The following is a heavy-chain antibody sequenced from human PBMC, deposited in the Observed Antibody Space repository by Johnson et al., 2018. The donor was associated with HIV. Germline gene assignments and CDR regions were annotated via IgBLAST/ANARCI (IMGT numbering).Heavy chain of an antibody. V-gene: IGHV3-9*01. Sequence: VQLVESGGGLVQPGRSLRLSCAASGFTFDDYAMHWVRQAPGKGLEWVSGISWNSGSIGYADSVKGRFTISRDNAKNSLYLQMNSLRAEDTALYYCAKGGSDSGSYYSFDIWGQGTMVTVSS. J-gene: IGHJ3*02. CDR2: ISWNSGSI. CDR3: AKGGSDSGSYYSFDI. D-gene: IGHD1-26*01. CDR1: GFTFDDYA.